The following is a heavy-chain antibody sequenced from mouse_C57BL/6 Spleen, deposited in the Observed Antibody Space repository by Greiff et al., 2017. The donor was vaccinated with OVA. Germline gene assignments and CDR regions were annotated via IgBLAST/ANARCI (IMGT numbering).Heavy chain of an antibody. D-gene: IGHD1-1*01. CDR3: ARYSYGSYYAMDD. V-gene: IGHV1-53*01. Sequence: QVQLQQPGTELVKPGASVKLSCKASGYTFTSYWMHWVKQRPGQGLEWIGNINPSNGGTNSNEKFKSKATLTVDKSSSTAYMQLSSLTSEDSAVYYGARYSYGSYYAMDDWGQGTSVTVSS. CDR1: GYTFTSYW. CDR2: INPSNGGT. J-gene: IGHJ4*01.